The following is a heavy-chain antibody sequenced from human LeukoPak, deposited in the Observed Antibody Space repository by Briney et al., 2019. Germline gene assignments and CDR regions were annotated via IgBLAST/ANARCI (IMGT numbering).Heavy chain of an antibody. CDR3: ARRAADLVGYYYYYMDV. J-gene: IGHJ6*03. D-gene: IGHD6-13*01. CDR1: GYTFTSYA. CDR2: INTNTGNP. V-gene: IGHV7-4-1*02. Sequence: ASVKVSCKASGYTFTSYAMNWVRQAPGQGLEWMGWINTNTGNPTYAQGFTGRFVFSLDTSVSTAYLQISSLKVEDTAVYYCARRAADLVGYYYYYMDVWGKGTTVTVSS.